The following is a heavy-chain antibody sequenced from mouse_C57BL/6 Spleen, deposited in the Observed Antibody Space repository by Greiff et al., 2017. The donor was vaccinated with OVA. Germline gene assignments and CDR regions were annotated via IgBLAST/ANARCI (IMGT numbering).Heavy chain of an antibody. V-gene: IGHV14-2*01. D-gene: IGHD1-1*01. CDR1: GFNIKDYY. CDR2: IDPEDGET. J-gene: IGHJ4*01. Sequence: EVKLMESGAELVKPGASVKLSCTASGFNIKDYYMHWVKQRTEQGLEWIGRIDPEDGETKYAPKFQGKATITADTSSNTAYLQLSSLTSEDTAVYYCAFYYGSSYAMDYWGQGTSVTVSS. CDR3: AFYYGSSYAMDY.